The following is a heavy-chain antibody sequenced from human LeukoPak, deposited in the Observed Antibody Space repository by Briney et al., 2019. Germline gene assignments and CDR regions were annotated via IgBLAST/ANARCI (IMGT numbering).Heavy chain of an antibody. V-gene: IGHV4-59*08. D-gene: IGHD6-19*01. Sequence: SETLSLTCTVSGGSITSYYWSWIRQPPGKGLEWIGYIYSSGSTTYNPSLKSRATISVDTSKNQFSLKLTSVTAADTAVYYCARRAVAENYFDYWGQGTLVTDSS. CDR2: IYSSGST. CDR1: GGSITSYY. J-gene: IGHJ4*02. CDR3: ARRAVAENYFDY.